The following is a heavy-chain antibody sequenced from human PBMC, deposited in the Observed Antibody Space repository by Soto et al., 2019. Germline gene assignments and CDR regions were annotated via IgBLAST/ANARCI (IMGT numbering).Heavy chain of an antibody. V-gene: IGHV3-30*18. D-gene: IGHD5-18*01. J-gene: IGHJ4*02. CDR3: AKTYSYGAPFGY. CDR1: GFTFSSYG. CDR2: ISYDGSNK. Sequence: QVQLVESGGGVVQPGRSLRLSCAASGFTFSSYGMHWVRQAPGKGLEWVAVISYDGSNKYYADSVKGRFTISRDNSKNTLYLQMNSLRAEDTAVYYCAKTYSYGAPFGYWGQGTLITVSS.